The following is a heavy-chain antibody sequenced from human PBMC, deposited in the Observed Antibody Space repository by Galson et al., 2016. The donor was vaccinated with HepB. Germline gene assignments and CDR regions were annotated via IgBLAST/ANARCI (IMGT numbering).Heavy chain of an antibody. CDR1: GFTFSSYA. CDR2: TSYNGNNK. V-gene: IGHV3-30*04. D-gene: IGHD1-26*01. CDR3: ARVVAVGGNPPFAFDY. Sequence: SLRLSCAASGFTFSSYAMNWVRQAPGKGLEWVAGTSYNGNNKYYIDSVKGRLTISRDDSKNTVYLQMNGLRGDDTAVYYCARVVAVGGNPPFAFDYWGQGTLVTASS. J-gene: IGHJ4*02.